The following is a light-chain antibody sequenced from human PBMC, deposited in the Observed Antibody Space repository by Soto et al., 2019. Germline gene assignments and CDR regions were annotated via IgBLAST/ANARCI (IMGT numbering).Light chain of an antibody. CDR1: SXDVGSYNR. CDR3: SSLTRSDTWV. CDR2: EVS. Sequence: QSALAQPASVSGSPGQSITIYCTGGSXDVGSYNRVSWYRQHPGKAPQLMIYEVSNRPSGVSNRFSGSKSGNTASLTISGLQAEDEADYFCSSLTRSDTWVIGGGTKVTVL. J-gene: IGLJ3*02. V-gene: IGLV2-14*02.